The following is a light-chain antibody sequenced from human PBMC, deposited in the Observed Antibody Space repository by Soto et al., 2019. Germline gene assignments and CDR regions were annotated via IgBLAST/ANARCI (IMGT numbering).Light chain of an antibody. CDR2: DAS. CDR3: QQSYMDPIT. V-gene: IGKV1-39*01. CDR1: QSISTY. Sequence: DIQMTQSPSSLSASVGNRVTITCRASQSISTYLNWYQKKPGKAPNLLIYDASRLQIGVPSRFSGSGAGPDFTLSISSVQPEDFATYFCQQSYMDPITFGQGTQLEI. J-gene: IGKJ5*01.